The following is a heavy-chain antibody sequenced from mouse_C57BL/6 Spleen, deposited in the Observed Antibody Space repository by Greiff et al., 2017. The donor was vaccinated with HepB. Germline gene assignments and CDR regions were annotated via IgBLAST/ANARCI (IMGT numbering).Heavy chain of an antibody. CDR1: GYTFTDYE. CDR3: TRNLYYYGSSYVGPYAMDY. J-gene: IGHJ4*01. Sequence: VQLQQSGAELVRPGASVTLSCKASGYTFTDYEMHWVKQTPVHGLEWIGAIDPETGGTAYNQKFKGKAILTADKSSSTAYMELRSLTSEDSAVYYCTRNLYYYGSSYVGPYAMDYWGQGTSVTVSS. D-gene: IGHD1-1*01. V-gene: IGHV1-15*01. CDR2: IDPETGGT.